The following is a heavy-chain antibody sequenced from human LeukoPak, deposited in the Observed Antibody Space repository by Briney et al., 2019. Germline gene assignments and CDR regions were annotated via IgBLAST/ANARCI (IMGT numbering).Heavy chain of an antibody. D-gene: IGHD3-22*01. Sequence: PSETLSLTCTVSGGSITSSPYHWAWIRQPPGRGPEWIGTVSHTGATQYSPSLTSRVTISLDTSRNQFSLKLNSVTAADTAVYYCAKSNGYGLIDIWGQGTMVTVSS. CDR1: GGSITSSPYH. CDR2: VSHTGAT. CDR3: AKSNGYGLIDI. J-gene: IGHJ3*02. V-gene: IGHV4-39*07.